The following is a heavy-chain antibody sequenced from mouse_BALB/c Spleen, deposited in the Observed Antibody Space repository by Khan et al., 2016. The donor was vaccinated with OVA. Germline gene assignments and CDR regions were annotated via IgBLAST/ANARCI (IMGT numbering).Heavy chain of an antibody. CDR1: GFTFSSYS. CDR2: MSSGGDYT. D-gene: IGHD4-1*01. V-gene: IGHV5-6*01. J-gene: IGHJ3*01. CDR3: ASHLTGSCAY. Sequence: EVELVESGGDLMKPGGSLKLSCAASGFTFSSYSMSWVRQIPDKRLEWVATMSSGGDYTYYPDSVKGRFTISRDNAKNTLYLQMSSLKSEDTAMYYCASHLTGSCAYWGQGTLVTVSA.